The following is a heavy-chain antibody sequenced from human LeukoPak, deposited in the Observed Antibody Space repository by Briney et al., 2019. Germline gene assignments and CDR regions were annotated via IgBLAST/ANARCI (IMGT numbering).Heavy chain of an antibody. CDR1: GFTFSSYS. V-gene: IGHV3-23*01. Sequence: GGSLRLSCAASGFTFSSYSMNWVRQAPGKGLEWVSTISGSSIRTYYADSVKGRFAISRDNSENTLYLQMNSLKAEDTAVYYCAKRAREARNSDFDYWGQGTLVTVSS. CDR2: ISGSSIRT. CDR3: AKRAREARNSDFDY. J-gene: IGHJ4*02. D-gene: IGHD1-26*01.